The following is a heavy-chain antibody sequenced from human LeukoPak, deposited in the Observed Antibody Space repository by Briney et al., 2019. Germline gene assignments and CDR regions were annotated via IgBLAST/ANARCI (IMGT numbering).Heavy chain of an antibody. V-gene: IGHV3-30*02. CDR2: IGSDGYSK. D-gene: IGHD4-17*01. Sequence: PGGSLRLSCIPSGFTFRNYDMHWVRQAPGKGLEWVAIIGSDGYSKYYGDSVKGRFTISRDNSKNAVYLQMNSLRTEDTAVYYCAKGGATVTRYVDQWGQGTLVTVSS. CDR3: AKGGATVTRYVDQ. CDR1: GFTFRNYD. J-gene: IGHJ4*02.